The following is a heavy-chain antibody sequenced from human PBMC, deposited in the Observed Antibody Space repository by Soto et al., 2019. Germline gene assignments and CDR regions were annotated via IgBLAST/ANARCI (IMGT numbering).Heavy chain of an antibody. Sequence: GGSLRLSCAASGFTFSSYSMNWVRQAPGKGLEWVSSISSSSSYIYYADSVKGRFTISRDNAKNSLYLQMNSLRAEDTAVYYCAGGAPPPPVPNWFDPWGQGTLVTVSS. CDR3: AGGAPPPPVPNWFDP. CDR2: ISSSSSYI. CDR1: GFTFSSYS. D-gene: IGHD3-16*01. V-gene: IGHV3-21*01. J-gene: IGHJ5*02.